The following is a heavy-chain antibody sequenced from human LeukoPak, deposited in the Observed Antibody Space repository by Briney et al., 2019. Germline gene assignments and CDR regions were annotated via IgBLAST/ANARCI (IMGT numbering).Heavy chain of an antibody. J-gene: IGHJ4*02. CDR2: IKHDGGEK. CDR3: VGDPGDY. CDR1: GFSFSSYW. V-gene: IGHV3-7*01. Sequence: GGSLRLSCVASGFSFSSYWMSWVRQAPGKGLEWVAHIKHDGGEKNYVDSVKGRFTISRGNAKNSVYLQMNTLRAEDTAVYYCVGDPGDYWGQGTLVTVSS.